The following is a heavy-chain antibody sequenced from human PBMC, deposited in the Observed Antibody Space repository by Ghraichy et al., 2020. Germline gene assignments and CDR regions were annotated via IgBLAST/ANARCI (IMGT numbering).Heavy chain of an antibody. V-gene: IGHV3-7*01. CDR3: ARDRHIVVDGRRGGR. CDR1: GFIFSDYW. Sequence: GGSLRLSCTASGFIFSDYWMMWVRQAPGKGLEWVANMNKDGSEKYYVNPVKGRFTISRDNAKSSLYLQMNSLRVEDTAVYYCARDRHIVVDGRRGGRWGQGTLVTVSS. CDR2: MNKDGSEK. D-gene: IGHD5-12*01. J-gene: IGHJ4*02.